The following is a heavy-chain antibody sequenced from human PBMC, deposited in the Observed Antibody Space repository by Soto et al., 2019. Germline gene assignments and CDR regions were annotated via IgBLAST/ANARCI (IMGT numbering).Heavy chain of an antibody. CDR3: AREGTENWFDP. CDR2: IYSGGST. Sequence: GESLKISCAASGFIVSSNYMSWVRQAPGKGLEWVSVIYSGGSTYYADSVKGRFTISRDNSKNTLYLQMNSLRAEDTAVYYCAREGTENWFDPWGQGTLVTVSS. CDR1: GFIVSSNY. D-gene: IGHD1-1*01. V-gene: IGHV3-66*02. J-gene: IGHJ5*02.